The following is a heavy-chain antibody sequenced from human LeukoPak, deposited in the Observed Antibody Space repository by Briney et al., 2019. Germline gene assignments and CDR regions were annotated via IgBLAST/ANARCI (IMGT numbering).Heavy chain of an antibody. CDR3: ATFTYYYDSSGYSQGDY. Sequence: GGSLRLSCGACGFTFSSYGMHWVRQAPGKGLEWVAFIGYEGSNKYYADSVKGRFTISRDYSKNTLYPQMNSLRAEDKAVYYCATFTYYYDSSGYSQGDYWGQGTLVTVST. CDR1: GFTFSSYG. J-gene: IGHJ4*02. V-gene: IGHV3-30*02. CDR2: IGYEGSNK. D-gene: IGHD3-22*01.